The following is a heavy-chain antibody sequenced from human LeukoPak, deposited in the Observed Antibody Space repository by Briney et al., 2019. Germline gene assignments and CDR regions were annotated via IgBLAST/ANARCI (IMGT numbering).Heavy chain of an antibody. CDR2: IIPILGIA. Sequence: ASVKVSCKTSGGTFSSYAISWVRQAPGQGLEWMGRIIPILGIANYAQKFQGRVTITADKSTSTAYMELSSLRSEDTAVYYCAISSPPGDYWGQGTLVTVSS. D-gene: IGHD3-16*02. CDR1: GGTFSSYA. J-gene: IGHJ4*02. CDR3: AISSPPGDY. V-gene: IGHV1-69*04.